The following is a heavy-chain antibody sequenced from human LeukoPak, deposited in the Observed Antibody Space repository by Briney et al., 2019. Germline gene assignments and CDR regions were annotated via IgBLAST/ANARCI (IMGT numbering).Heavy chain of an antibody. Sequence: PSQTLSLTCTVSGGSISNYYWNWIRQHPGEGLEWIGYIYYTGSTYYNPSLESRVTISVDTSKNQFSLKLSSVAAADSAMYYCARDPLVLYYFDYWGKGTLVSVSS. V-gene: IGHV4-31*03. CDR3: ARDPLVLYYFDY. CDR1: GGSISNYY. J-gene: IGHJ4*02. CDR2: IYYTGST. D-gene: IGHD6-6*01.